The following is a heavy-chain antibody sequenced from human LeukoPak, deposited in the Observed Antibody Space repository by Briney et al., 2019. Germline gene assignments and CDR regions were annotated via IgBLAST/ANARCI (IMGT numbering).Heavy chain of an antibody. CDR2: IKQDGSEK. V-gene: IGHV3-7*01. CDR3: ARDQGVYDFWSGYSNNWFDP. J-gene: IGHJ5*02. CDR1: AFSFSNYN. Sequence: GGSLRLSCAASAFSFSNYNMNWVRQAPGKGLEWVANIKQDGSEKYYVDSVKGRFTISRDNAKNSLYLQMNSLRAEDTAVYYCARDQGVYDFWSGYSNNWFDPWGQGTLVTVSS. D-gene: IGHD3-3*01.